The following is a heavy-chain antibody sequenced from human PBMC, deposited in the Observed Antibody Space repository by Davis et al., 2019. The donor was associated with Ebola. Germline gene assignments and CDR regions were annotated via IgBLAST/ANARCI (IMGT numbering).Heavy chain of an antibody. J-gene: IGHJ4*02. CDR3: ARDYGARWFGESNPPDY. V-gene: IGHV1-3*01. CDR2: INAGNGNT. D-gene: IGHD3-10*01. Sequence: ASVKVSCKASGYTFTSYAMHWVRQAPGQRLEWMGWINAGNGNTKYSQKFQGRVTITRDTSASTAYMELSSLRSEDTAVYYCARDYGARWFGESNPPDYWGQGTLVTVSS. CDR1: GYTFTSYA.